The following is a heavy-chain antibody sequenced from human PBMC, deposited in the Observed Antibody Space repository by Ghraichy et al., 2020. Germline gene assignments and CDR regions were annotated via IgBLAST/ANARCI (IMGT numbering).Heavy chain of an antibody. CDR3: ARQLMTMTTVEDVFDI. CDR1: GGSMRMYH. V-gene: IGHV4-4*09. CDR2: IYAGVTT. Sequence: ESLNISCSVSGGSMRMYHWSWIRQPPGKGLEWLGNIYAGVTTNYNPSLKRRLSISIDTSKNQFSLKLGSVTAADTAVYYCARQLMTMTTVEDVFDIWGLGTRVTVSS. J-gene: IGHJ3*02. D-gene: IGHD4-11*01.